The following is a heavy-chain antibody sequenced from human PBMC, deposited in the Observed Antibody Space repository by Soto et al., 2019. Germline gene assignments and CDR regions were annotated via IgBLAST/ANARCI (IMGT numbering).Heavy chain of an antibody. Sequence: QVQLVESGGGVVQPGRSLRLSYAASGFPFSSYGMHWVRQAPGKGLDWVAVIWYDGSNKDYADSVKGRFIISRDNSKNTLYLQMNNLRADDTAVYYCASSINWGQGTLVTVSS. CDR1: GFPFSSYG. CDR3: ASSIN. J-gene: IGHJ4*02. V-gene: IGHV3-33*01. CDR2: IWYDGSNK.